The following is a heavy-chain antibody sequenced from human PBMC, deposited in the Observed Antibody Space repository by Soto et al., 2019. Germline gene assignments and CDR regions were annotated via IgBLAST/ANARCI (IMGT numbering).Heavy chain of an antibody. CDR3: ASYPGGEVVQGFFDY. V-gene: IGHV1-69*01. CDR1: GGTFSSYA. D-gene: IGHD3-10*01. J-gene: IGHJ4*02. Sequence: QVQLVQSGAEVKKPGSSVKVSCKASGGTFSSYAISWVRQAPGQGREWMGGIIPIFGTANYAQKFQGGVTITADESTSTAYMELSSLRSEDTAVYYCASYPGGEVVQGFFDYWGQGTLVTVSS. CDR2: IIPIFGTA.